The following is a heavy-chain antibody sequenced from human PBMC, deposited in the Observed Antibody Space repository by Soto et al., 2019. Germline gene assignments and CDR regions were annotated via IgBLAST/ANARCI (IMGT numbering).Heavy chain of an antibody. J-gene: IGHJ4*02. Sequence: GASVKVSCKASGYTFTSYDVNWVRQATGQGLEWMGWMNPNSGNTGYAQKFQGRVTMTRNTSISTAYMDLSSLRSEDTAVYYCVRALSDSFWGSYRKHYYFDDWGQGTRVTVAS. CDR1: GYTFTSYD. CDR3: VRALSDSFWGSYRKHYYFDD. V-gene: IGHV1-8*01. CDR2: MNPNSGNT. D-gene: IGHD3-16*02.